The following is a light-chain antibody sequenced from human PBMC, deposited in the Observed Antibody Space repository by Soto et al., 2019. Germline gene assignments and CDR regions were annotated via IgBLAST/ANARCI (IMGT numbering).Light chain of an antibody. CDR1: QSVSSSY. CDR3: QQYGSSRRT. CDR2: GAS. Sequence: IVLTQSPGTLSLSPGERATLSCRASQSVSSSYLAWYQQKPGQAPRLLIYGASSRATGIPDRFSGSGYGTDFTLTISRLEPEDVAVYYCQQYGSSRRTFGQGTKVEIK. J-gene: IGKJ1*01. V-gene: IGKV3-20*01.